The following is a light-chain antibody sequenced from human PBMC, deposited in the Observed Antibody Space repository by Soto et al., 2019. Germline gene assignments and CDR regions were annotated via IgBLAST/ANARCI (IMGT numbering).Light chain of an antibody. Sequence: QAVLTQPASVSGSPGQSITISCTGTSSDVVGYNYVSWYQHHPGKAPKLLIYDVNNRPSGISNRFSGSKSDNTASLTISGLQPEDEADYYCSSYTTSNTRQIVFGTGTKVTVL. V-gene: IGLV2-14*03. CDR3: SSYTTSNTRQIV. CDR2: DVN. CDR1: SSDVVGYNY. J-gene: IGLJ1*01.